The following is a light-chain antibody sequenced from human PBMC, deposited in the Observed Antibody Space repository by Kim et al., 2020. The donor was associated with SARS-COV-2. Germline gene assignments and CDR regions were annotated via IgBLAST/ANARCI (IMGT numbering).Light chain of an antibody. CDR3: QQRSNWPAFT. Sequence: APGERDTLTCRVSQSVSSYLAGYQQNPGQAPRLLIYDASNRATGIPARLSGSGSGTDFTLTISSLEPEDFAVYYCQQRSNWPAFTFGPGTKVDI. V-gene: IGKV3-11*01. J-gene: IGKJ3*01. CDR2: DAS. CDR1: QSVSSY.